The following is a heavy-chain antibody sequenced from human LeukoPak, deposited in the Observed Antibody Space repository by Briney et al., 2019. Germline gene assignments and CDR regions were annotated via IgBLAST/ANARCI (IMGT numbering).Heavy chain of an antibody. CDR2: IYHSGST. J-gene: IGHJ4*02. D-gene: IGHD6-13*01. CDR1: GYSISSGYY. V-gene: IGHV4-38-2*02. CDR3: ARHKKAAVDY. Sequence: SETLSLTCTVSGYSISSGYYWGWIRQPPGKGLEWIGSIYHSGSTYYNPSLKSRVTISVDTSKNQFSLKLGSVTAADTAVYYCARHKKAAVDYWGQGTLVTVSS.